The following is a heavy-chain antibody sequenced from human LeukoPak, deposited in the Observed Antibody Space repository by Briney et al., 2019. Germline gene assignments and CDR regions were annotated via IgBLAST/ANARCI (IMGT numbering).Heavy chain of an antibody. CDR1: GFTFSSYS. V-gene: IGHV3-21*01. D-gene: IGHD7-27*01. J-gene: IGHJ6*02. CDR3: AGANAGYYYYGMDV. Sequence: GGFLRLSCAASGFTFSSYSMNWVRQAPGKGLEWVSSISSSSSYIYYADSVKGRFTISRDNAKNSLYLQMNSLRAEDTAVYYCAGANAGYYYYGMDVWGQGTTVTVSS. CDR2: ISSSSSYI.